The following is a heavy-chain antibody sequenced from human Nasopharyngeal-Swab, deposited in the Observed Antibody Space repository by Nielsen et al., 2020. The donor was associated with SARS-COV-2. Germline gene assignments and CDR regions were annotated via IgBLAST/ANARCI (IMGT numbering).Heavy chain of an antibody. D-gene: IGHD2-2*01. V-gene: IGHV4-39*01. CDR1: GGSISSSSYY. J-gene: IGHJ1*01. CDR2: IYYSGST. Sequence: SCTVSGGSISSSSYYWGWIRQPPGKGLEWIGSIYYSGSTYYNPSLKSRVTISVDTSKNQFSLKLSSVTAADTAVYYCARREGPAAIEYFQHWGQGTLVTVSS. CDR3: ARREGPAAIEYFQH.